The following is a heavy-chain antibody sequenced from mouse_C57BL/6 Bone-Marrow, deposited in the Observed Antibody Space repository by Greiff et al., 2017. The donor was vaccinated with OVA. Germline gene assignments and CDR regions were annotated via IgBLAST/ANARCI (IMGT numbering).Heavy chain of an antibody. CDR3: ARNLLSAMDY. Sequence: QVQLKESGPGILQPSQTLSLTCSFSGFSLSTFGLGVGWLRQPSGKGLEWLALIWWADDKYYTPALKSRPTISKDTSKNQVFLKIANVYTADTATYYCARNLLSAMDYWGQGTSVTVSS. CDR2: IWWADDK. J-gene: IGHJ4*01. D-gene: IGHD2-1*01. CDR1: GFSLSTFGLG. V-gene: IGHV8-8*01.